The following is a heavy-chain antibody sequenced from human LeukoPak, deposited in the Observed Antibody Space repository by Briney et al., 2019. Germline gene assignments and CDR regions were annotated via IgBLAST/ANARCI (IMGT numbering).Heavy chain of an antibody. Sequence: GGSLRLSCAASGFTFSSYAMSWVRQAPGKGLEWVSAISGSSGSTYYADSVKGRFTISRDNSKNTLYLQMNSLRAEDTAVYYCAKIGRCSGGSCYPIYGIDVWGQGTTVTVSS. V-gene: IGHV3-23*01. CDR2: ISGSSGST. J-gene: IGHJ6*02. CDR3: AKIGRCSGGSCYPIYGIDV. D-gene: IGHD2-15*01. CDR1: GFTFSSYA.